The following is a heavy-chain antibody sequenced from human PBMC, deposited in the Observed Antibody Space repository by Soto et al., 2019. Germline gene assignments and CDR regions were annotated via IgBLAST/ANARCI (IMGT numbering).Heavy chain of an antibody. Sequence: QSLPCTVSGGSISSSSYYWVFIRQPPGKGLEWIGSIYYSGSTYYNPSLKSRVTISVDTSKNQFSLKLSSVTAADTAVYYCARGKVTIFGVVTHPRWFDPWGQGTLVTVSS. D-gene: IGHD3-3*01. J-gene: IGHJ5*02. CDR3: ARGKVTIFGVVTHPRWFDP. CDR2: IYYSGST. CDR1: GGSISSSSYY. V-gene: IGHV4-39*01.